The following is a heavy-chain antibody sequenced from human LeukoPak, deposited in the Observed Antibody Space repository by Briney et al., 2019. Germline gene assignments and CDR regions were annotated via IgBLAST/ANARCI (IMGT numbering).Heavy chain of an antibody. Sequence: SETLSLTCSVSGGSISSSSSYWGWIRQPPGKGLEWIGSIYYSGSSFDNPALKSRVTISVDTSKNQFSLKLSSVTAADTAVYYCARHGQQLVHALDYWGQGTLVTVSS. V-gene: IGHV4-39*01. CDR3: ARHGQQLVHALDY. CDR2: IYYSGSS. CDR1: GGSISSSSSY. D-gene: IGHD6-13*01. J-gene: IGHJ4*02.